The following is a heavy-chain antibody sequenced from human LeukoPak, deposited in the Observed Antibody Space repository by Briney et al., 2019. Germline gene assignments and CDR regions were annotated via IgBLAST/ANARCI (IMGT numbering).Heavy chain of an antibody. Sequence: SETLSLTCTVSGGSISSYYWSWIRQPPGKGLEWIGYIYYSGSTNYNPSLKSRVTISVDTSKNQFSLKLSSVTAADTAVYYCARGVVVVTPQWYFNLWGRRTLVTVSS. D-gene: IGHD2-21*02. CDR1: GGSISSYY. CDR3: ARGVVVVTPQWYFNL. CDR2: IYYSGST. J-gene: IGHJ2*01. V-gene: IGHV4-59*01.